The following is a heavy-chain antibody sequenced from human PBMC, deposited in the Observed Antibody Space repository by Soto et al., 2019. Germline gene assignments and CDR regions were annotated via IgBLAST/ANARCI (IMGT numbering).Heavy chain of an antibody. V-gene: IGHV1-2*02. Sequence: GASVKVSCKASRYTFTDYYIHWVRQSPGQGLEWMGWIHPNSGGTKFPQKFQGRVIMTRDTSISTAYMELSRLTSDDTAVYYCAREGYYYYGMDVWGQGTTVTVSS. CDR3: AREGYYYYGMDV. CDR1: RYTFTDYY. J-gene: IGHJ6*02. CDR2: IHPNSGGT.